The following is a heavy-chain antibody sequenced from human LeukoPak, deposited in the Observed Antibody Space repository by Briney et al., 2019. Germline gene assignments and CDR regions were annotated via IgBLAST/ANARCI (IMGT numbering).Heavy chain of an antibody. D-gene: IGHD2-2*01. V-gene: IGHV3-9*01. CDR3: VKDLGSSIRNPTFDY. CDR1: GFTFGDFG. Sequence: GRSLRLSCAASGFTFGDFGMHWVRQGPGKGLEWVSGISWNSGTIGYADSVKGRFTISRDNAKNSLYLQMKSLRAGDAALYYCVKDLGSSIRNPTFDYWGQGTLVTVSS. J-gene: IGHJ4*02. CDR2: ISWNSGTI.